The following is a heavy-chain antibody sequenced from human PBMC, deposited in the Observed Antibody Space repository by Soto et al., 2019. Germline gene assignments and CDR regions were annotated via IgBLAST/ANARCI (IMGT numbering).Heavy chain of an antibody. D-gene: IGHD3-22*01. CDR1: GFTFSSYA. CDR2: INSDGSST. J-gene: IGHJ6*02. V-gene: IGHV3-23*01. Sequence: PGGSLRLSCAASGFTFSSYAMSWVRQAPGKGLEWVSRINSDGSSTSYADSVKGRFTISRDNAKNTLYLQVNSLRAEDTAVYYCAKGAGGYPYYYYGMDVWGQGTTVTVSS. CDR3: AKGAGGYPYYYYGMDV.